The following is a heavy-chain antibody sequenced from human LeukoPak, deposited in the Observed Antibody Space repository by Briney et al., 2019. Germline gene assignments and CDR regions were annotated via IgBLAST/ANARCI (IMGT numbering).Heavy chain of an antibody. J-gene: IGHJ5*02. CDR2: IYYTGGT. Sequence: SETLSLTCSVSGGSISSYYWSWLRQPPGKGLEWIGYIYYTGGTNYNPSLKSRVTISLDTSKTQFSLRLSSVTAADTAVYYCARGAVAGKMSWFDPWGQGTLVTVSS. V-gene: IGHV4-59*08. CDR3: ARGAVAGKMSWFDP. CDR1: GGSISSYY. D-gene: IGHD6-19*01.